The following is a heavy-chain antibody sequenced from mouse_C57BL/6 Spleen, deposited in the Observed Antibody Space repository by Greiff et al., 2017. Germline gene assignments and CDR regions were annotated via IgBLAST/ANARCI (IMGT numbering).Heavy chain of an antibody. D-gene: IGHD1-1*01. CDR2: IDPSDSET. CDR1: GYTFTSYW. J-gene: IGHJ1*03. Sequence: QVQLKQPGAELVRPGSSVKLSCKASGYTFTSYWMHWVKQRPIQGLEWIGNIDPSDSETHYNQKFKDKATLTVDKSSSTAYMQLSSLTSEDSAVYYCARIGLLRHWYFDVWGTGTTVTVSS. CDR3: ARIGLLRHWYFDV. V-gene: IGHV1-52*01.